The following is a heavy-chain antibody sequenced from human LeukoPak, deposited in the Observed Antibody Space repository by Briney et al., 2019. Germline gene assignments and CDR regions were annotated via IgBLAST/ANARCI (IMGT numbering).Heavy chain of an antibody. CDR1: GYTFTSYG. CDR3: ARAGYDSSGYYYDLYFDY. V-gene: IGHV1-18*01. D-gene: IGHD3-22*01. CDR2: ISAYNGNT. Sequence: ASVKVSCKASGYTFTSYGISWVRQAPGQGLEWMGWISAYNGNTNYAQKLQGRVTMTTDTSTSTAYMELRSLRSDDTAVYYCARAGYDSSGYYYDLYFDYWGQRTLVTVSS. J-gene: IGHJ4*02.